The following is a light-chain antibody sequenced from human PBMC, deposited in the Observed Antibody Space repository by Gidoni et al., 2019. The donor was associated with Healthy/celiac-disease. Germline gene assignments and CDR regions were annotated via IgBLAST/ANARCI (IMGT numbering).Light chain of an antibody. CDR3: KQYGSSPLT. CDR1: QSVSSSY. J-gene: IGKJ4*01. Sequence: IVLTQSPATLSWSPGERATLSCTASQSVSSSYLDWYQQKPGQAPRLLIYGASSRATGIPDRFSGSGSGTDFTLTISRLEPEDFAVYYCKQYGSSPLTFGGGTKVEIK. V-gene: IGKV3-20*01. CDR2: GAS.